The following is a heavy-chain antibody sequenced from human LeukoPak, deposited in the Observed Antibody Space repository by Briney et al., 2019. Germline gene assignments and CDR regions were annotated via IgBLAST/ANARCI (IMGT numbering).Heavy chain of an antibody. V-gene: IGHV3-23*01. D-gene: IGHD7-27*01. CDR1: GFTFSSYA. Sequence: GGSLRLSCAASGFTFSSYAMHWVRQAPGKGLEWVSGVFGGGDTYYADSMKGRFTISRDNSKNTLYLQMNNLRAEDTAVYYCAKDGPNWGSYFDSWGQGTVVTVSS. CDR2: VFGGGDT. J-gene: IGHJ4*02. CDR3: AKDGPNWGSYFDS.